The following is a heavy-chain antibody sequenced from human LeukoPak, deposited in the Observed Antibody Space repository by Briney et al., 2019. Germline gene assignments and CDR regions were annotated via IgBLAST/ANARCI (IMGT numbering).Heavy chain of an antibody. CDR2: INHSGST. CDR1: GGSFSGYY. D-gene: IGHD3-16*02. CDR3: ARVGPNRDHVWGSYRYSFDY. J-gene: IGHJ4*02. Sequence: SETLSLTCAVYGGSFSGYYWSWIRQPPGKGLEWIGEINHSGSTNYNPSLKSRVTISVDTSKNQFSLKLSSVTAADTAVYYCARVGPNRDHVWGSYRYSFDYWGQGTLVTVSS. V-gene: IGHV4-34*01.